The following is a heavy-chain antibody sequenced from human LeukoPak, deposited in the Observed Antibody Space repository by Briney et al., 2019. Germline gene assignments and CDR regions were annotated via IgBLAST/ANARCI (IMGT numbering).Heavy chain of an antibody. D-gene: IGHD5-24*01. CDR1: GFTFDDYA. CDR3: AKGRRDGYNSWYFDL. V-gene: IGHV3-9*01. CDR2: ISWNSGSI. J-gene: IGHJ2*01. Sequence: GGSLRLSCAASGFTFDDYAMHWVRQAPGKGLEWVSGISWNSGSIGYADSVKGRFTISRDNAKNSLYLQMNSLRAEDTALYYCAKGRRDGYNSWYFDLWGRGTLVTVSS.